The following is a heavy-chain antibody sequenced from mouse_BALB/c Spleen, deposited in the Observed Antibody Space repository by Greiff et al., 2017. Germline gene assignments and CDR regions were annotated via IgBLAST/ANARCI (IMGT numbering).Heavy chain of an antibody. D-gene: IGHD1-1*01. CDR1: GYSITSGYY. J-gene: IGHJ2*01. CDR3: ARAIAYYYGSSRYYFDY. V-gene: IGHV3-6*02. CDR2: ISYDGSN. Sequence: EVKVEESGPGLVKPSQSLFLTCSVTGYSITSGYYWNWIRQFPGNKLEWMGYISYDGSNNYNPSLKNRISITRDTSKNQFFLKLNSVTTEDTATYYCARAIAYYYGSSRYYFDYWGQGTTLTVSS.